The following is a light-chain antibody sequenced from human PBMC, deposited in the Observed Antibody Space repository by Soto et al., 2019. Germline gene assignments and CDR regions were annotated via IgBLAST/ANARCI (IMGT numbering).Light chain of an antibody. V-gene: IGLV2-14*01. J-gene: IGLJ1*01. CDR1: SSDVGGYNY. CDR3: SSFTSTSTYV. CDR2: EVN. Sequence: QSVLTQPASVSGSPGQSITISCTGTSSDVGGYNYVSWYQHHPGKAPKLMIYEVNNRPSGVSNRFSGSKSGNTASLTISGLQAEDEADYYCSSFTSTSTYVFGRGTKVTVL.